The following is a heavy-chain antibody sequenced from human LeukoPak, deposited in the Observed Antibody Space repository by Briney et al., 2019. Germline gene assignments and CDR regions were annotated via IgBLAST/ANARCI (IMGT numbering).Heavy chain of an antibody. D-gene: IGHD3-22*01. CDR2: INHSGST. J-gene: IGHJ4*02. Sequence: SETLSLTCAVYGGSFSGYYWSWIRQPPGKGLEWIGEINHSGSTNYNPSLKSRVTISVDTSKNQFSLKLSSVTAADTAVYYCARGVPYYYDSSGYYRENFDYWGQGTLVTASS. V-gene: IGHV4-34*01. CDR3: ARGVPYYYDSSGYYRENFDY. CDR1: GGSFSGYY.